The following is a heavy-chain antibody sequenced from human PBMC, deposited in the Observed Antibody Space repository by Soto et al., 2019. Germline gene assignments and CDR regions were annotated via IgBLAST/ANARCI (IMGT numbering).Heavy chain of an antibody. CDR3: ARLTTDKAVAGTGIDY. CDR1: GGSISSYY. J-gene: IGHJ4*02. Sequence: PSETLSLTCTVSGGSISSYYWSWIRQPPGKGLECIGYIYYSVSTNYNPSLKSRVTISVDTSNNQFSLKLSSVTAADTAVYYCARLTTDKAVAGTGIDYWGQGTLVTVSS. V-gene: IGHV4-59*01. CDR2: IYYSVST. D-gene: IGHD6-19*01.